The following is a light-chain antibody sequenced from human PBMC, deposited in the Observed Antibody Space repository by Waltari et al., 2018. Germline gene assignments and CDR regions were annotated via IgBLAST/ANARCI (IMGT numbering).Light chain of an antibody. CDR3: LQYCNSPRT. J-gene: IGKJ1*01. Sequence: DIVMTQSPDSLAVSLGERATMNCKSSQSVLYSSNNTHHLAWYQQKPGQPPKLLIYWASTRESGVPDRFSGSGSGTDFTLTISSLQAEDVAVYYCLQYCNSPRTFGQGTKVEIK. CDR1: QSVLYSSNNTHH. V-gene: IGKV4-1*01. CDR2: WAS.